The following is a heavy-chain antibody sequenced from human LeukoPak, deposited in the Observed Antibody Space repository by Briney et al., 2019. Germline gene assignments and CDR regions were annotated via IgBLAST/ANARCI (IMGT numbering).Heavy chain of an antibody. CDR3: ASLAVAGLSEGY. J-gene: IGHJ4*02. V-gene: IGHV4-39*01. CDR2: IYYSGST. Sequence: PSETLSLTRTVSGGSISSDSYYWAWIRQPPGKGLEWIASIYYSGSTYYNPSLKSRVTISVDTSRNQFSLKLSSVTAADTAVYYCASLAVAGLSEGYWGQGTLVIVSS. D-gene: IGHD6-19*01. CDR1: GGSISSDSYY.